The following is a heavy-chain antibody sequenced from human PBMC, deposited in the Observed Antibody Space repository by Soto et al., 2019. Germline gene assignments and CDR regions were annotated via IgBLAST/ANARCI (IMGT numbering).Heavy chain of an antibody. CDR1: GGSISGYY. CDR3: ARAQSNWNHDGFDF. Sequence: SDTLSLTCIVSGGSISGYYWSWIRQPPGKGLEWIGNIYYSGRTNYNPSLKSRVTVSVDRSTNQFSLRLTSLSAADTAVYYCARAQSNWNHDGFDFWGQGTPVTVSS. D-gene: IGHD1-20*01. V-gene: IGHV4-59*07. J-gene: IGHJ4*02. CDR2: IYYSGRT.